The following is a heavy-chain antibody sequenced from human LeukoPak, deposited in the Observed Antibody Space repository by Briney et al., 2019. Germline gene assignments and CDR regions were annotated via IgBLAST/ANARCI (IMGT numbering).Heavy chain of an antibody. J-gene: IGHJ4*02. D-gene: IGHD3-22*01. CDR2: IYHSGST. Sequence: PSETLSLTCAVSGYSISSGYYWGSIRQPPGKGLEWIGSIYHSGSTYYNPSLKSRVTISVDTSKNQFSLKLSPVTAADTAVYYCARLFDYYDSSGYYYYFDYWGQGTLVTVSS. CDR1: GYSISSGYY. V-gene: IGHV4-38-2*01. CDR3: ARLFDYYDSSGYYYYFDY.